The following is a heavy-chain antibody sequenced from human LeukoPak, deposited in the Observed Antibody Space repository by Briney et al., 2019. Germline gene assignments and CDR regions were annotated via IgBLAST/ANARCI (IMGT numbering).Heavy chain of an antibody. CDR2: INGGNGHA. CDR1: GFTFTSYA. D-gene: IGHD2-21*01. Sequence: GASVKVSCKTSGFTFTSYAVHWVRQAPGQTFQWLGCINGGNGHARYSEKFRGRVTITGDTSTGTAYMDLGSLTSQDTAVYYCARGDWRWYFDLWGRGTLVTVSS. CDR3: ARGDWRWYFDL. V-gene: IGHV1-3*01. J-gene: IGHJ2*01.